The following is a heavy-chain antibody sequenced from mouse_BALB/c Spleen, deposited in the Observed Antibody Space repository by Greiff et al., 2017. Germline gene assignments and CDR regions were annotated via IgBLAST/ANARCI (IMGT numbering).Heavy chain of an antibody. Sequence: VHVKQSGPELVKPGASVTMSCKASGYTFTDYYMKWVQQSPGKSLEWIGDINPNNGDTFYNQKFKGKATLTVDKSSSTAYMQLNSLTSEDSAVYDCARRLYYYGSSYGVYYAMDYWGQGTSVTVSS. J-gene: IGHJ4*01. CDR2: INPNNGDT. CDR3: ARRLYYYGSSYGVYYAMDY. CDR1: GYTFTDYY. D-gene: IGHD1-1*01. V-gene: IGHV1-26*01.